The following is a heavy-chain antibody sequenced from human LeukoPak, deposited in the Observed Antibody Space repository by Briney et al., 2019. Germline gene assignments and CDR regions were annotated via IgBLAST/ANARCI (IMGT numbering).Heavy chain of an antibody. CDR2: INHSGST. D-gene: IGHD2-2*01. J-gene: IGHJ6*03. Sequence: SETLSLTCAVYGGSFSGYYWSWIRQPPGKGLEWIGEINHSGSTNYNPSLKSRVTISVDTSKNHFSLKLSSVTAADTAVYYCARGEVVVPAASYYYYYYMDVWGKGTTVTISS. CDR1: GGSFSGYY. V-gene: IGHV4-34*01. CDR3: ARGEVVVPAASYYYYYYMDV.